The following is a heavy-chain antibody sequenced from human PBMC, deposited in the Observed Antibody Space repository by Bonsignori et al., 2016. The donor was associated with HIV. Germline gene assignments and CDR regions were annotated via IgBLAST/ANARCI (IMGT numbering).Heavy chain of an antibody. CDR3: ARDPFTVTNSFYFDY. V-gene: IGHV3-64*01. CDR2: ISSNGGST. D-gene: IGHD4-11*01. J-gene: IGHJ4*02. Sequence: WIRQPPGKGLEYVSAISSNGGSTYYANSVKGRFTISRDNSKNTLYLQMGSLRAEDMAVYYCARDPFTVTNSFYFDYWGQGTLVTVSS.